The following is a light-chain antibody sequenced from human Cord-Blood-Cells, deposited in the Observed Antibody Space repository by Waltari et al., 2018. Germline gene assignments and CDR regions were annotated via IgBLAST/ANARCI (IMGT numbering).Light chain of an antibody. V-gene: IGLV2-11*01. Sequence: QSALTQPRSVSGSPGQSVTISCTGTSSDVGGYNYVSWYQQHPGKAPKLMIYDVSKRPSGVPDRFSGSESGNTASLTISGLQAEDEADYYYCSYAGSYTYVFGTGTKVTVL. CDR1: SSDVGGYNY. CDR2: DVS. CDR3: CSYAGSYTYV. J-gene: IGLJ1*01.